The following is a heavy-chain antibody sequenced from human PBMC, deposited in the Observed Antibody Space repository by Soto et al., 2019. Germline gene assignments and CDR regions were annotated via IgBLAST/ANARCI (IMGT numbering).Heavy chain of an antibody. CDR3: ARDLRSAAAYYFDS. J-gene: IGHJ4*02. CDR2: INHSGST. V-gene: IGHV4-34*01. Sequence: PSETLSLTCAVYGGSFSGYYWSWIRQPPGKGLEWIGEINHSGSTNYNPSLKSRVTISVDTSKNQISLKLSSVTAADTAVYYCARDLRSAAAYYFDSWGQGTQVTVSS. CDR1: GGSFSGYY. D-gene: IGHD6-13*01.